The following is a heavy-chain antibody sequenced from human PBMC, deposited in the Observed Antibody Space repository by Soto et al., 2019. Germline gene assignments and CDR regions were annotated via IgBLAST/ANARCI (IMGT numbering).Heavy chain of an antibody. Sequence: ASVKVSCKASGYTFTSYGISWVRQAPGQGLEWMGWISAYNGNTNYAQKLQGRVTMTTDTSTSTAYMELRSLRSDDTAVYYCAITFTVTAPYYFDYWGQGTLVTVSS. J-gene: IGHJ4*02. CDR3: AITFTVTAPYYFDY. V-gene: IGHV1-18*01. CDR2: ISAYNGNT. CDR1: GYTFTSYG. D-gene: IGHD4-4*01.